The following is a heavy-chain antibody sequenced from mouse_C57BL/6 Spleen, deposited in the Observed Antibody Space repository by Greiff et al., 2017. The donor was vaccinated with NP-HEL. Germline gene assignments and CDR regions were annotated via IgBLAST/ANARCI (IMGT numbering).Heavy chain of an antibody. V-gene: IGHV14-2*01. Sequence: EVKLMESGAELVKPGASVKLSCTASGFNIKDYYMHWVKQRTEQGLEWIGRIDPEDGETKYAPKFQGKATITADTSSNTAYLQLSSLTSEDTAVYYCARGDYGSSYGYAMDYWGQGTSVTVSS. CDR2: IDPEDGET. CDR1: GFNIKDYY. J-gene: IGHJ4*01. D-gene: IGHD1-1*01. CDR3: ARGDYGSSYGYAMDY.